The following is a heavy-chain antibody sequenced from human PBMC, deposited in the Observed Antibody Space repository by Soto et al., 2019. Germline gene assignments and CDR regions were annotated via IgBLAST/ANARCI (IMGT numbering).Heavy chain of an antibody. D-gene: IGHD3-16*02. V-gene: IGHV4-4*02. Sequence: QVQLQESGPGLVKPSGTLSLTCAVSGGSISSSNWWSWVRQPPGKGLEWIGEIYHSGSTNYNPSLKNRVTISVDKSKNQFSLKLSSVTAADTAVYYCAREAGDYVWGSYRYNDYWGQGTLVTVSS. CDR2: IYHSGST. J-gene: IGHJ4*02. CDR1: GGSISSSNW. CDR3: AREAGDYVWGSYRYNDY.